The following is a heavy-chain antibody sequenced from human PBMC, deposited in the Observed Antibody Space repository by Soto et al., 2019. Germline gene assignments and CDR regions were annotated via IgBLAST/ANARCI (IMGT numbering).Heavy chain of an antibody. J-gene: IGHJ4*02. CDR2: IYYSGSV. D-gene: IGHD5-18*01. V-gene: IGHV4-39*01. CDR1: GDSISPNGYY. CDR3: ARHRGYNYGHLDS. Sequence: QLQLQESGPGLVKPSETLSLTCTVSGDSISPNGYYWGWIRQPPEMGLEWIGSIYYSGSVYYNPSLRSRVTISVDTSKNQVSLKVTSVTAADTAVYYCARHRGYNYGHLDSWGQGTLVTVSS.